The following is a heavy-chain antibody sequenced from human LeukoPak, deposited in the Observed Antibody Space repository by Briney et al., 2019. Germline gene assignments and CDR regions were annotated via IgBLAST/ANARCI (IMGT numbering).Heavy chain of an antibody. Sequence: GGSLRLSCAASGFTFSNAWMSWVRQAPGKGLEWVGRIKSKTGGGTTDYAAPVKGRFTISRDDSKNTLYLQMNSLKTEDTAVYYCTTGSYYYYYGMDVWGQGTTVTVSS. CDR2: IKSKTGGGTT. CDR1: GFTFSNAW. J-gene: IGHJ6*02. CDR3: TTGSYYYYYGMDV. V-gene: IGHV3-15*01.